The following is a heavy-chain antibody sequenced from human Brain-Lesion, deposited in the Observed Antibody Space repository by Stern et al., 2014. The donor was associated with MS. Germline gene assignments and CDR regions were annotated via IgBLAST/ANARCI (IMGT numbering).Heavy chain of an antibody. CDR3: ARGGYYNIRHGMDV. J-gene: IGHJ6*02. CDR2: IGWNSGNI. CDR1: GFTFGNYA. Sequence: VQLVHSGGGLVQPGRSLRLSFAASGFTFGNYALYWVRQGPGKGLEWFSGIGWNSGNIAYADSVKGRFTISRDTARNSLYLQMNSLRAEDTALYYCARGGYYNIRHGMDVWGQGTTVIVSS. D-gene: IGHD3-9*01. V-gene: IGHV3-9*01.